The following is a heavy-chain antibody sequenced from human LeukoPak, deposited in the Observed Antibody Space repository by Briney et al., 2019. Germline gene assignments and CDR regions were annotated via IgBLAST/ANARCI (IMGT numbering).Heavy chain of an antibody. D-gene: IGHD5-18*01. CDR3: ARRLNGLWGGPYYFDY. Sequence: SETLSLTCAVYCGSFSGYYWSWIRQPPGKGLEWIGEINHSGSTNYNPSLKSRVTISVDTSKNQFSLKLSSVTAADTAVYYCARRLNGLWGGPYYFDYWGQGTLVTVSS. V-gene: IGHV4-34*01. CDR1: CGSFSGYY. CDR2: INHSGST. J-gene: IGHJ4*02.